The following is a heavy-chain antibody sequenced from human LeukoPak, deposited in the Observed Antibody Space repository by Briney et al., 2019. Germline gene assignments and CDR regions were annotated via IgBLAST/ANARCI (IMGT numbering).Heavy chain of an antibody. CDR2: IYTSGST. CDR1: GGSISSYY. J-gene: IGHJ4*02. CDR3: ARDRFGMSATGTDFDF. Sequence: SETLSLTCTVSGGSISSYYWSWIRQPAGKGLEWIGRIYTSGSTNYNPSLKGRVTMSVDTSKTQFSLTLSSVTAADTAVYYCARDRFGMSATGTDFDFWGRGTLLTVSS. V-gene: IGHV4-4*07. D-gene: IGHD1-14*01.